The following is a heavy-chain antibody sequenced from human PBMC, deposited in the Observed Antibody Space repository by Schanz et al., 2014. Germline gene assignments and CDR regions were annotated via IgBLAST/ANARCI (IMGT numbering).Heavy chain of an antibody. CDR1: GFSFSSYA. J-gene: IGHJ4*02. Sequence: EVQLLESGGGLVEPGGSLRLSCAASGFSFSSYAMGWVRQAPGKGLEWVSYVSRSTPDIYYADSVKGRFTMSRDNAKNSVFRQMNSLRAEDTTVYYCVGDSFFAFDYWGQGTLVTVSS. D-gene: IGHD3-3*01. CDR2: VSRSTPDI. CDR3: VGDSFFAFDY. V-gene: IGHV3-48*01.